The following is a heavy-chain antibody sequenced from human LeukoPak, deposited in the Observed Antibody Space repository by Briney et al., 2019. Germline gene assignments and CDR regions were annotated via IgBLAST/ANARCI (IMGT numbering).Heavy chain of an antibody. Sequence: GGSLRLSCAASGFTFSSYRMNWVRQAPGKGLEWVSYISSSSSTIYYADSVKGRFTISRDNSKNTLYLQMNSLRAEDTALYYCAKYYGDYYYYYMDVWGKGTTVTVSS. V-gene: IGHV3-48*01. CDR2: ISSSSSTI. J-gene: IGHJ6*03. CDR1: GFTFSSYR. CDR3: AKYYGDYYYYYMDV. D-gene: IGHD4-17*01.